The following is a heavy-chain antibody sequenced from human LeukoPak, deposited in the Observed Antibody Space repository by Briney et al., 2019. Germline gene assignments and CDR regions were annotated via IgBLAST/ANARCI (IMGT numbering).Heavy chain of an antibody. CDR3: GGLLTPS. V-gene: IGHV3-30*03. CDR2: ISYDGSNK. D-gene: IGHD2-15*01. CDR1: GFTFSSYG. Sequence: GGSLRLSCAASGFTFSSYGMHWVRQAPGKGLEWVAVISYDGSNKYYADSVKGRFTISRDNSKNALYLQMNSLRAEDTAVYYCGGLLTPSWGQGTLVTVSS. J-gene: IGHJ5*02.